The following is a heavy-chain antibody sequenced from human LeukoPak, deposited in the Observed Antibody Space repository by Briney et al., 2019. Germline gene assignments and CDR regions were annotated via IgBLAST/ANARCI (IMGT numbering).Heavy chain of an antibody. CDR3: ARGFSHYYYYMDV. CDR2: IIPIFGTA. D-gene: IGHD3-3*01. J-gene: IGHJ6*03. CDR1: GGTFSSYA. V-gene: IGHV1-69*05. Sequence: SVKVSFKASGGTFSSYAISWVRQAPGQGLEWMGGIIPIFGTANYAQKFQGRVTITTDESTSTAYMELSSLRSGDTAVYYCARGFSHYYYYMDVWGKGTTVTVSS.